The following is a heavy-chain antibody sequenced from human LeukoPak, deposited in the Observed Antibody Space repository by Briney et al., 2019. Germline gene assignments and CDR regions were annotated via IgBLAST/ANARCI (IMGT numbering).Heavy chain of an antibody. CDR3: AREGVWLSPFDY. Sequence: PSETLSLTCTVSGGSISSTSFYWGWIRQPPGKGLEWIGSVYYSGSTDYNPSLKSRVTMSVDTSKNQFSLKLSSVTAADTAVYYCAREGVWLSPFDYWGQGTLVTVSS. CDR1: GGSISSTSFY. J-gene: IGHJ4*02. CDR2: VYYSGST. D-gene: IGHD3-22*01. V-gene: IGHV4-39*07.